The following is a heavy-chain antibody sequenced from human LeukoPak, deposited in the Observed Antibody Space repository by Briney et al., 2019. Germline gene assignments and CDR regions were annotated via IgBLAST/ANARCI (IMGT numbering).Heavy chain of an antibody. Sequence: NPSETLSLTCTVSGGSISSYYWSWIRQPPGKGLEWIGYIYYSGSTNYNPSLKSRVTISVDTSKNQFSLKLSSVTAADTAVYYCARCNHYDSSGSLYGMDVWGQGTTVTVSS. CDR3: ARCNHYDSSGSLYGMDV. J-gene: IGHJ6*02. D-gene: IGHD3-22*01. CDR2: IYYSGST. V-gene: IGHV4-59*01. CDR1: GGSISSYY.